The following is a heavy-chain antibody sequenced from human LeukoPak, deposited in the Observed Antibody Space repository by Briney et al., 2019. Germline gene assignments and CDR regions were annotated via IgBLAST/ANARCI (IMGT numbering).Heavy chain of an antibody. D-gene: IGHD3-22*01. CDR3: ARDLGQYYDTSDNWFDP. CDR2: ISSSSSYI. CDR1: GFTFSSYS. V-gene: IGHV3-21*01. Sequence: GGSLRLSCAASGFTFSSYSMNWVRQAPGKGLEWVSSISSSSSYIYYADSVKGRFTISRDNSKNTLYLQMNSLRAEDTAVYYCARDLGQYYDTSDNWFDPWGQGTLVTVSS. J-gene: IGHJ5*02.